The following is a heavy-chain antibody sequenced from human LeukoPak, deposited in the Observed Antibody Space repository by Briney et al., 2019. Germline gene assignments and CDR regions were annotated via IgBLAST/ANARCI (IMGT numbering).Heavy chain of an antibody. Sequence: ASVKVSYKASGYTFTSYDINWVRQATGQGLEWMGWMNPDSGNTGYAQKFQGRVTMTRSTSINTAYMELSSLRSEDTAVYYCARVIGYSSGLWGQGTLVTVSS. CDR3: ARVIGYSSGL. V-gene: IGHV1-8*01. J-gene: IGHJ4*02. CDR1: GYTFTSYD. CDR2: MNPDSGNT. D-gene: IGHD6-19*01.